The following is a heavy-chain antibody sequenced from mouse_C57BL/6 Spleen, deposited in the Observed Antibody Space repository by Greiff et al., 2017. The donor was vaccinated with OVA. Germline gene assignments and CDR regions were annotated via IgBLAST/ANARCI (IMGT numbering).Heavy chain of an antibody. Sequence: EVKVVESGGGLVKPGGSLKLSCAASGFTFSSYAMSWVRQTPEKRLEWVATISDGGSYTYYPDNVKGRFTISRDNAKNNLYLQMSHLKSEDTAMYYSAREMNYYGSSPWDFDVWGTGTTVTVSS. D-gene: IGHD1-1*01. CDR2: ISDGGSYT. V-gene: IGHV5-4*01. CDR3: AREMNYYGSSPWDFDV. CDR1: GFTFSSYA. J-gene: IGHJ1*03.